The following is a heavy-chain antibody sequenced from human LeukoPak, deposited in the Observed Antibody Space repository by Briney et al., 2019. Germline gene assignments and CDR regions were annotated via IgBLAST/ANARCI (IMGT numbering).Heavy chain of an antibody. J-gene: IGHJ4*02. V-gene: IGHV4-34*01. CDR2: INHSGST. Sequence: PSETLSLTSAVYGGSFSGYYWSWIRQPPGKGLEWIGEINHSGSTNYNPSLKSRVTISVDTSKNQFSLKLSSVTAADTAVYYCAISSPGSYRALDYWGQGTLVTVSS. CDR1: GGSFSGYY. CDR3: AISSPGSYRALDY. D-gene: IGHD3-16*02.